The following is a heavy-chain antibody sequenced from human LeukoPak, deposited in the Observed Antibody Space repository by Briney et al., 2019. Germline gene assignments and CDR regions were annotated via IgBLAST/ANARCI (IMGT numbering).Heavy chain of an antibody. V-gene: IGHV3-23*01. CDR3: AKGYGSGSSKGSIDY. D-gene: IGHD3-10*01. J-gene: IGHJ4*02. CDR2: ISGSGCST. Sequence: GGSLRLSCAASGFTFSSYAMSWVRQAPGKGLEGVSAISGSGCSTYYADSVKRLFTISRDNSKNPLYLQMNSLRAEDTAVYYCAKGYGSGSSKGSIDYWGQGTLVTVSS. CDR1: GFTFSSYA.